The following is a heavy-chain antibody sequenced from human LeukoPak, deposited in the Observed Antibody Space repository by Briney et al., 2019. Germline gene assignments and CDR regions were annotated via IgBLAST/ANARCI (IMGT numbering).Heavy chain of an antibody. J-gene: IGHJ4*02. Sequence: GESLKISCKGSGYSFTSYWIGWVRQMPGKGLEWMGIIYPGDSDTRYSPSFQVQVTISADKSIITAYLQWSSLKASDTAMYYCARHSRVGSTWTHFDYWGRGTLVTVSS. V-gene: IGHV5-51*01. D-gene: IGHD3/OR15-3a*01. CDR1: GYSFTSYW. CDR3: ARHSRVGSTWTHFDY. CDR2: IYPGDSDT.